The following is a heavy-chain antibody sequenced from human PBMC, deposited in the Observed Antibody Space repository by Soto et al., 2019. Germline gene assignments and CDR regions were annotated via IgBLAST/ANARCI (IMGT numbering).Heavy chain of an antibody. CDR2: INHSGST. D-gene: IGHD3-10*01. Sequence: SETLSLTCAVYGGSFSDYDWSWIRQPPGKGLEWIGEINHSGSTNYNPSLKSRVTISVDTSKNQFSLKLSSVTAADTAVYYCARTSGSTNDYWGRGTLVTVSS. CDR1: GGSFSDYD. J-gene: IGHJ4*02. V-gene: IGHV4-34*01. CDR3: ARTSGSTNDY.